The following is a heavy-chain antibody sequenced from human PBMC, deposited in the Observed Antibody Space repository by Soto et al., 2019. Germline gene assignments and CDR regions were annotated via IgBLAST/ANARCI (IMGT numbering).Heavy chain of an antibody. CDR1: GGTFSSYS. V-gene: IGHV1-69*13. CDR3: ARGCSSTSCYAGYWYFDL. Sequence: GASVKVSCKASGGTFSSYSISWVRQAPGQGVEWMGGIIPIFGTANYAQKFQGRVTITADESTSTAYMELSSLRSEDTAVYYCARGCSSTSCYAGYWYFDLWGRGTLVTVSS. D-gene: IGHD2-2*01. CDR2: IIPIFGTA. J-gene: IGHJ2*01.